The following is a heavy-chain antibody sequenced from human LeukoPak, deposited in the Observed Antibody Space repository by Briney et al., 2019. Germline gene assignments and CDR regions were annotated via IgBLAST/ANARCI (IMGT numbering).Heavy chain of an antibody. CDR1: GFTFSSYG. Sequence: GGSLRLSCAASGFTFSSYGMHWVRQAPGKGLEWVAVISYDGSNKYYADSVKGRFTISRDNSKNTLYLQMNSLRAEDTAVYYCARDAGRSPTIDYWGQGTLVTVSS. D-gene: IGHD1-14*01. CDR2: ISYDGSNK. CDR3: ARDAGRSPTIDY. V-gene: IGHV3-30*03. J-gene: IGHJ4*02.